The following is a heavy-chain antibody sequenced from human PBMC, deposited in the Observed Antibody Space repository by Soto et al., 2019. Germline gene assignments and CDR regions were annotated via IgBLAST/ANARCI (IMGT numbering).Heavy chain of an antibody. CDR3: AKDRGESGYNYYMDV. CDR2: ISYDGSNK. CDR1: GFTFSSYG. Sequence: GGSLRLSCAASGFTFSSYGMHWVRQAPGKGLEWVAVISYDGSNKYYADSVKGRFTISRDNSKNTLYLQMNSLRAEDTAVYYCAKDRGESGYNYYMDVWGKGTTVTVSS. J-gene: IGHJ6*03. D-gene: IGHD3-16*01. V-gene: IGHV3-30*18.